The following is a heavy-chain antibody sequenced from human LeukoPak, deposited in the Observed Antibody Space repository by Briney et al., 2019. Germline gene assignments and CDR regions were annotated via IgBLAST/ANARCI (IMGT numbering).Heavy chain of an antibody. V-gene: IGHV3-66*01. CDR1: GFTVSSNY. Sequence: PGGPLRLSCAASGFTVSSNYMSWVRQAPGKGLEWVSVIYSGGSTYYADSVKGRFTISRDNSKNTLYLQMNSLRAEDTAVYYCAREQQLASYYYYYYYMDVWGKGTTVTISS. J-gene: IGHJ6*03. CDR2: IYSGGST. D-gene: IGHD6-13*01. CDR3: AREQQLASYYYYYYYMDV.